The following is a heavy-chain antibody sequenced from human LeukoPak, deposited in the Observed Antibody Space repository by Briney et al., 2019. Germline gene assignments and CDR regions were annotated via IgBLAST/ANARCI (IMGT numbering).Heavy chain of an antibody. V-gene: IGHV1-2*02. D-gene: IGHD2-2*01. CDR1: GYTFPGYY. CDR2: INPNSGGT. CDR3: ARDGDIVVVPAAMRGDY. Sequence: ASVQVSSKASGYTFPGYYMLWVRQAPGQGLGWMGWINPNSGGTNYAQKFQGRVTMTRDTSISTAYMELSRLRSDDTAVYYCARDGDIVVVPAAMRGDYWGQGTLVTVSS. J-gene: IGHJ4*02.